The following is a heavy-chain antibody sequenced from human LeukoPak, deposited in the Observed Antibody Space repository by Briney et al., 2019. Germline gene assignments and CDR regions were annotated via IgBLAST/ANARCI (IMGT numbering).Heavy chain of an antibody. CDR3: ARADYYDSSGGSMAFDI. CDR2: INPSGGST. D-gene: IGHD3-22*01. V-gene: IGHV1-46*01. CDR1: GYTFTSYY. Sequence: ASVKVPCKASGYTFTSYYMHWVRQAPGQGLEWMGIINPSGGSTSYAQKFQGRVTMTRDMSTSTVYMELSSLRSEDTAVYYCARADYYDSSGGSMAFDIWGQGTMVTVSS. J-gene: IGHJ3*02.